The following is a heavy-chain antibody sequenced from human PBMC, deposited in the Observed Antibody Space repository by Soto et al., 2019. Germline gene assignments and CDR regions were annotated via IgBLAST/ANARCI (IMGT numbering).Heavy chain of an antibody. CDR2: INPNSGGT. CDR1: GYTFTGYY. Sequence: QVQLVQSGAEVKKPGASVKVSCKASGYTFTGYYMHWVRQAPGQGLEWMGWINPNSGGTNYAQKFQGRVTMTRDTSISTAYMELSRLRSDDTAVYYCARDGGYDIRAAYNDYWGQGTLVTVSS. V-gene: IGHV1-2*02. J-gene: IGHJ4*02. CDR3: ARDGGYDIRAAYNDY. D-gene: IGHD5-12*01.